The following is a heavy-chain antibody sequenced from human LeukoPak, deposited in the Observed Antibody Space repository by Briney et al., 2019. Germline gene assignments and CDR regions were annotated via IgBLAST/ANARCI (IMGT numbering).Heavy chain of an antibody. V-gene: IGHV4-30-4*01. CDR2: IYYSGST. Sequence: PSQTLSLTCTVSGGSISSGDYYWSWIRQPPGKGLEWIGYIYYSGSTYYNPSLKSRVTISVGTSKNQFSLKLSSVTAADTAVYYCARVGGEDSYGYSLLFDCWGQGTLVTVSS. CDR1: GGSISSGDYY. D-gene: IGHD5-18*01. CDR3: ARVGGEDSYGYSLLFDC. J-gene: IGHJ4*02.